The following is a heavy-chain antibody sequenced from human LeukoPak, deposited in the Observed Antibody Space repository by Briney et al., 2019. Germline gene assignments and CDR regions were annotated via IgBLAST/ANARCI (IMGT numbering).Heavy chain of an antibody. CDR2: ISAYNGNT. CDR1: GYTFTSYG. CDR3: ARVIAVAGTAYYYYMDV. J-gene: IGHJ6*03. D-gene: IGHD6-19*01. V-gene: IGHV1-18*01. Sequence: ASVKVSCXASGYTFTSYGISWVRQAPGQGLEWMGWISAYNGNTNYAQKLQGRVTMTTDTSTSTAYMELRSLRSDDTAVYYCARVIAVAGTAYYYYMDVWGKRTTVTVSS.